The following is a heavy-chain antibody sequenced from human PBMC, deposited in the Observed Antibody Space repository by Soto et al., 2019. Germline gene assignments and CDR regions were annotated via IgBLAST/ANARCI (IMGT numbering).Heavy chain of an antibody. V-gene: IGHV4-4*02. J-gene: IGHJ5*02. CDR3: TTRPYSSGWLDP. D-gene: IGHD6-19*01. CDR1: GGSISRSNW. Sequence: XXTLSLHCAVSGGSISRSNWWSWVRQPPGKGLEWIGEIYHSGSTNYNPSLKSRVTISVDKSKNQFSLKLSSLTAADTAVYYCTTRPYSSGWLDPWGQGTLVTVSS. CDR2: IYHSGST.